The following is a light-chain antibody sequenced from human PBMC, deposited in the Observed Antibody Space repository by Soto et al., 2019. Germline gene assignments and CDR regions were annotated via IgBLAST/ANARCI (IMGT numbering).Light chain of an antibody. V-gene: IGKV3-20*01. J-gene: IGKJ4*01. CDR1: QSVRSRY. CDR2: DAS. Sequence: DIVLTQSPGTLSLSPGERATLSCRASQSVRSRYLAWYQQKAGQAPRLLIYDASRRATGIPDRFSGSGSGTDLTPTISRLEAEDFAVYSCHQDGSSVTFGGGTKVEIK. CDR3: HQDGSSVT.